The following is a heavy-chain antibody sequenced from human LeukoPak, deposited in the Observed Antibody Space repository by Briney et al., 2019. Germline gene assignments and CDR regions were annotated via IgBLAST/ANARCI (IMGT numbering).Heavy chain of an antibody. D-gene: IGHD3-9*01. CDR3: ARDRDWSFDY. Sequence: GGSLRLSCAASGFSFSEYSTNWVCQAPGKGLEWVSNIRGSSSAMNYADSVKGRFTISRDNAKNSLYLEMSSLRAEDTAVYYCARDRDWSFDYWGQGTLVTVSS. CDR2: IRGSSSAM. J-gene: IGHJ4*02. CDR1: GFSFSEYS. V-gene: IGHV3-48*04.